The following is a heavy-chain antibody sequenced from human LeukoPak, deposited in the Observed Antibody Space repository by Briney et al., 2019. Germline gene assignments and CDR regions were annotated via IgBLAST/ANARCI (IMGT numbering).Heavy chain of an antibody. CDR2: ISSSSSYI. Sequence: GGSLRLSCAASGFTFSSYSMNWVRQAPGKGLEWVSSISSSSSYIYYADSVKGRFTISRDNAKNSLYLQMNSLRAEDTAVYYCASNPEVEWLRVSHYYYYYMDVWGKGTTVTVSS. V-gene: IGHV3-21*01. J-gene: IGHJ6*03. CDR3: ASNPEVEWLRVSHYYYYYMDV. D-gene: IGHD5-12*01. CDR1: GFTFSSYS.